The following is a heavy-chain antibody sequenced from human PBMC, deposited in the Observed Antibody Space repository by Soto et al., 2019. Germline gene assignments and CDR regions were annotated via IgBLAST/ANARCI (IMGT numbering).Heavy chain of an antibody. Sequence: QVQLVQSGAEVKKPGSSMKVSCKASGVTFSDLAFSWLRQAPGQGPEWMGGIMPIFGRPDYAQKFRGRVTITADESTITAYVELRRLTSQETAVCYCATWLGTGGRGNDYNGMDVWGQGTTVSVSS. CDR3: ATWLGTGGRGNDYNGMDV. V-gene: IGHV1-69*12. J-gene: IGHJ6*02. CDR1: GVTFSDLA. D-gene: IGHD3-10*01. CDR2: IMPIFGRP.